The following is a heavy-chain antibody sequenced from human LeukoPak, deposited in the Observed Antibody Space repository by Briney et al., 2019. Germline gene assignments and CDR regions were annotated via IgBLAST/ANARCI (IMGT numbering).Heavy chain of an antibody. CDR1: GGSFSGYY. Sequence: SETLSLTCAVYGGSFSGYYWSWIRQPPGKGLEWIGEINHSGSTNYNPSHKSRVTISVDTSKNQFSLKLSSVTAADTAVYYCARGLYFDYWGQGTLVIVSS. V-gene: IGHV4-34*01. J-gene: IGHJ4*02. CDR2: INHSGST. CDR3: ARGLYFDY.